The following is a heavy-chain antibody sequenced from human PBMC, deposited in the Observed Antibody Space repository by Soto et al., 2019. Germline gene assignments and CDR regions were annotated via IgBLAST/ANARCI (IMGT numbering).Heavy chain of an antibody. V-gene: IGHV3-7*01. CDR3: PRKYGGLRYFDWLSPPGDNYCYSMDV. D-gene: IGHD3-9*01. CDR1: GFTFSSYW. Sequence: EVQLVESGGGLVQPGGSLRLSCAASGFTFSSYWMSWVRQAPGKGLEWVANIKQDGSEKYYVDSVKGRFTISSDNAKNSLYLQMNSLRAKDTAVYYCPRKYGGLRYFDWLSPPGDNYCYSMDVWGKGTTVTVSS. CDR2: IKQDGSEK. J-gene: IGHJ6*03.